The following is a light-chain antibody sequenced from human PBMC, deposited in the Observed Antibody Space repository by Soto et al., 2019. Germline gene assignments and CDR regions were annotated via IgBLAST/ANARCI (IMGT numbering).Light chain of an antibody. Sequence: DIVMTQCPLSLPVTAGEPSSVSCSSSQILLHSNGYNYLDWYLQKPGQSPQLLIYWGSNRASGVPDRFSGSGSGTDFTLKISRVEAEDVGVYYCMQALQTPWTFGQGTKVDIK. CDR2: WGS. J-gene: IGKJ1*01. CDR3: MQALQTPWT. CDR1: QILLHSNGYNY. V-gene: IGKV2-28*01.